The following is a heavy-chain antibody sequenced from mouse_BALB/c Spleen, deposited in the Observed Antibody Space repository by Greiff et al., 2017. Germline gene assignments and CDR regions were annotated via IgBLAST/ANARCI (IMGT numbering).Heavy chain of an antibody. V-gene: IGHV8-12*01. J-gene: IGHJ2*01. CDR3: ARRIRHDGYFDY. Sequence: QVQLKQSGPWILQPSQTLSLTCSFSGFSLSTSGMGVSWIRQPSGKGLEWLAHIYWDDDKRYNPSLKSRLTISKDTSRNQVFLKITSVDTADTATYYCARRIRHDGYFDYWGQGTTLTVSS. CDR2: IYWDDDK. CDR1: GFSLSTSGMG. D-gene: IGHD2-3*01.